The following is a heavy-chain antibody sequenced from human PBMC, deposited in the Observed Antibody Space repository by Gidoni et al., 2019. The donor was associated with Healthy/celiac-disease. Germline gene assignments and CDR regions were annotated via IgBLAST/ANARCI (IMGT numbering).Heavy chain of an antibody. J-gene: IGHJ6*02. Sequence: EVQLVESGGGLIQPGGSLRRSCAASGFTVSSKYMSWVRQAPGKGAEWVSVINSGGSTYYSASVKGRFTISRDNSKNTLYLQMNSLRAEDTAVYYCARDGTAVAGTLGDYYYGMDVWGQGTTVTVSS. CDR1: GFTVSSKY. D-gene: IGHD6-19*01. V-gene: IGHV3-53*01. CDR3: ARDGTAVAGTLGDYYYGMDV. CDR2: INSGGST.